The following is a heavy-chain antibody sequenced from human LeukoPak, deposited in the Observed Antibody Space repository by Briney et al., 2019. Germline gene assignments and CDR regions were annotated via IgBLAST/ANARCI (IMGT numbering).Heavy chain of an antibody. CDR2: ISGYNGNT. J-gene: IGHJ6*02. V-gene: IGHV1-18*01. CDR3: ARARDSRDAMDV. CDR1: GYTFTSYG. Sequence: ASVKVSCKASGYTFTSYGISWVRQAPGQGLEWMGWISGYNGNTNYAQKLQGRVIMTTDTATSTAYMELRSLRSDDTAMYYCARARDSRDAMDVWGQGTTVTVSS. D-gene: IGHD3-22*01.